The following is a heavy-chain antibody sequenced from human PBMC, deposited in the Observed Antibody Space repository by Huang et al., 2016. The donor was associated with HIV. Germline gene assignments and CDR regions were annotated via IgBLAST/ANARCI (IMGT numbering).Heavy chain of an antibody. J-gene: IGHJ6*03. D-gene: IGHD4-17*01. CDR3: ASRTTVTTTSNYHYFYMDV. Sequence: QLQLQESGPGLVKPSETLSLPCTVSGGSISSSSYYWGWIRQSPGKGLEWIGSIYYIGNGYYNPALKSRVTMSVDRSSNQFSLKMHSVTAAETAVYYCASRTTVTTTSNYHYFYMDVWGKGTTVSVSS. CDR2: IYYIGNG. CDR1: GGSISSSSYY. V-gene: IGHV4-39*01.